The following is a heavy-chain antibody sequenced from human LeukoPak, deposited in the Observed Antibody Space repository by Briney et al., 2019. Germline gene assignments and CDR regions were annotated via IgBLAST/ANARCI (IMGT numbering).Heavy chain of an antibody. CDR3: ARARPYDSSFDY. CDR2: IYYSGST. D-gene: IGHD3-22*01. CDR1: GGSISSGDYY. Sequence: SRTLSLTCTVSGGSISSGDYYWSWIRQPPGKGLEWIGYIYYSGSTSYYPSLKSRVTISVDTSKNQFSLKLSSVTAADTAVYYCARARPYDSSFDYWGQGTLVTVSS. J-gene: IGHJ4*02. V-gene: IGHV4-30-4*08.